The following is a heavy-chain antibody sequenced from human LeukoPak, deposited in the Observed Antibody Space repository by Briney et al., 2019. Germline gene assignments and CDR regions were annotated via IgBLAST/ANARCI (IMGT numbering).Heavy chain of an antibody. V-gene: IGHV1-46*01. J-gene: IGHJ6*03. D-gene: IGHD6-13*01. CDR2: INPSGGST. CDR3: ARGSGFYSSSWDYYMDV. Sequence: ASVKVSCKASGYTFTSYYMHWVRQAPGQGLEWMGIINPSGGSTSYAQKFQGRVTMTRHMSTSTVYMELSSLRSEDTAVYYCARGSGFYSSSWDYYMDVWGKGTTVTVSS. CDR1: GYTFTSYY.